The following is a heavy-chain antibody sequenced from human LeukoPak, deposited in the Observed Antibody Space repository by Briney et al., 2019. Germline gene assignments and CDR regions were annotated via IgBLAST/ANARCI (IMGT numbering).Heavy chain of an antibody. Sequence: GGSLRLSCAASGFTFDDYAMPWVRQAPGKGLEWVSGISWNSGSIGYADSVKGRFTISRDNAKNSLYLQMNSLRAEDTALYYRAKAEKTPITIFGVVPGAFDIWGQGTMVTVSS. CDR1: GFTFDDYA. CDR3: AKAEKTPITIFGVVPGAFDI. CDR2: ISWNSGSI. J-gene: IGHJ3*02. D-gene: IGHD3-3*01. V-gene: IGHV3-9*01.